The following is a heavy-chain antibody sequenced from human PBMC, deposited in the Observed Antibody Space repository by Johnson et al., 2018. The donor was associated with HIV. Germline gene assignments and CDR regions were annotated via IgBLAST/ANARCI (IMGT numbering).Heavy chain of an antibody. J-gene: IGHJ3*02. V-gene: IGHV3-11*04. CDR3: ARDGRGLDAFDI. CDR2: ISSSGSII. CDR1: GFSFSDYY. Sequence: QVQLVESGGGLVKPGGSLRLSCAASGFSFSDYYMSWIRQAPGKGLEWLSHISSSGSIIYYADSVKGRFTISRDIAKNTLYLQMNSLRAEDTAVYYCARDGRGLDAFDIWGQGTVVTVSS. D-gene: IGHD3/OR15-3a*01.